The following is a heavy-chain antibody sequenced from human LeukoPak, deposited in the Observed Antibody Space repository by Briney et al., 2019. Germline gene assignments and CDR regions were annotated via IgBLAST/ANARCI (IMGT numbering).Heavy chain of an antibody. CDR3: AKGWDVDTAIDY. V-gene: IGHV3-48*01. J-gene: IGHJ4*02. Sequence: GGSLRLSCAASGFTFSSYSMAWVRQAPGKGLEWVSYISIRSSTIYYADSVKGRFTISRDNAKNSLYVQMNSLRAEDTAVYYCAKGWDVDTAIDYWGQGTLVTVSS. CDR1: GFTFSSYS. CDR2: ISIRSSTI. D-gene: IGHD5-18*01.